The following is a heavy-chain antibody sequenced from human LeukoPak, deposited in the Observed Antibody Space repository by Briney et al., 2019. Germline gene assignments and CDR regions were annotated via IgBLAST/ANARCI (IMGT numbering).Heavy chain of an antibody. CDR2: ISWDDDK. V-gene: IGHV2-5*02. D-gene: IGHD3-9*01. CDR3: AHSVRGSPYYDILTGYYNRVGQPFDY. J-gene: IGHJ4*02. CDR1: GFSLSTSGVG. Sequence: SGPTLVKPTQTLTLTFTFSGFSLSTSGVGVGWIRQPPGKALEWLALISWDDDKRYSPSLKSRLNITKDNSKHQVVLTMTNMDPVNTATYYCAHSVRGSPYYDILTGYYNRVGQPFDYWGQGTLVTVSS.